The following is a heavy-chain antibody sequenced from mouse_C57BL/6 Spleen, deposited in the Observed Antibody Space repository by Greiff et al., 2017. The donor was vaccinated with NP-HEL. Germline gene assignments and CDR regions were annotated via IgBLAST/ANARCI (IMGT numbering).Heavy chain of an antibody. CDR1: GYTFTGYW. Sequence: VQLQESGAELMKPGASVKLSCKATGYTFTGYWIEWVKQRPGHGLEWIGEILPGSGSTNYHEKFKGKATFTADTSSNTAYMQLSSLTTEDSAIYYCARRRTFFDYWGQGTTLTVSS. CDR3: ARRRTFFDY. J-gene: IGHJ2*01. V-gene: IGHV1-9*01. CDR2: ILPGSGST.